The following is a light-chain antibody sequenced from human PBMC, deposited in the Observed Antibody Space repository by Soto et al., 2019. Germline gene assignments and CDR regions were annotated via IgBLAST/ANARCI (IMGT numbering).Light chain of an antibody. V-gene: IGKV3-20*01. CDR2: DAS. Sequence: EIVLTQSPGTLSLSPGERATLSCRASQSVRSNYLAWYQQKPGQAPRFLIYDASSRATGIPDRFSGSGSGTDFTLTISILEPEDFAVYYCQQYGSSPLTFCGGTKVEIK. CDR1: QSVRSNY. CDR3: QQYGSSPLT. J-gene: IGKJ4*01.